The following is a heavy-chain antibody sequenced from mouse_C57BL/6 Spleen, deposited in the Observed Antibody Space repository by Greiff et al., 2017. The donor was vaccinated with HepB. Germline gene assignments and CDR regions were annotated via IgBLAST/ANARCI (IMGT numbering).Heavy chain of an antibody. V-gene: IGHV3-1*01. Sequence: DVHLVESGPGMVKPSQSLSLTCTVTGYSITSGYDWHWIRHFPGNKLEWMGYISYSGSTNYNPSLKSRISITHDTSKNHFFLKLNSVTTEDTATYYCARGGYYGNLAWFAYWGQGTLVTVSA. D-gene: IGHD2-1*01. CDR2: ISYSGST. CDR3: ARGGYYGNLAWFAY. J-gene: IGHJ3*01. CDR1: GYSITSGYD.